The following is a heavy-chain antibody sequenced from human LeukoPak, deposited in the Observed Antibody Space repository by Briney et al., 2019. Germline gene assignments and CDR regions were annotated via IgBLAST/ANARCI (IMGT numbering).Heavy chain of an antibody. CDR3: ARGDDGYGPYFDY. D-gene: IGHD5-18*01. CDR2: IYYSGST. J-gene: IGHJ4*02. CDR1: GGSISSYY. V-gene: IGHV4-59*01. Sequence: SETLSLTCTVSGGSISSYYLSWIRQPPGKGLEWIGYIYYSGSTNYNPSLKSRVTISVDASKNQFSLKLSSVTAADTAVYYCARGDDGYGPYFDYWGQGTLVTVSS.